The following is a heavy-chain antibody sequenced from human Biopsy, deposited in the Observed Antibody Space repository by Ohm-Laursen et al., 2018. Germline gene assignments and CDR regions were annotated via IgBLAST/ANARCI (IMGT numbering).Heavy chain of an antibody. CDR2: ISTYNDDT. CDR1: GGTFSSFG. D-gene: IGHD3-3*01. V-gene: IGHV1-18*01. Sequence: SVKVSCKASGGTFSSFGISWVRQAPGQGLGWMGWISTYNDDTNIAQKFQGRVSMTTDTSTRTAYMELRSLRSGDTAIYFCARDPGYDFWSGSDPFDIWGQGTLVTVS. CDR3: ARDPGYDFWSGSDPFDI. J-gene: IGHJ3*02.